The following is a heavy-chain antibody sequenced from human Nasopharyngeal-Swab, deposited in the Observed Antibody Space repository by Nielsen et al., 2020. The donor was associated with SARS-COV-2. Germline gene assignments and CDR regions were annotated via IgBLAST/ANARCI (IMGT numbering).Heavy chain of an antibody. D-gene: IGHD3-10*01. CDR1: GGSFSGYY. CDR2: INHSGST. Sequence: GSLRLSCAVYGGSFSGYYWSWIRQPPGKGLEWIGEINHSGSTNYNPSLKSRVTISVDTSKNQFSLKLSSVTAADTAVYYCARALTPELLWFGELADAFDIWGQGTMVTVSS. J-gene: IGHJ3*02. CDR3: ARALTPELLWFGELADAFDI. V-gene: IGHV4-34*01.